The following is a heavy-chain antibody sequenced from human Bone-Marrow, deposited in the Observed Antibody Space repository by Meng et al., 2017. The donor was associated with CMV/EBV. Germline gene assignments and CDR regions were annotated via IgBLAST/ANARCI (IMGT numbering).Heavy chain of an antibody. CDR1: GFTFSSYA. J-gene: IGHJ4*02. CDR3: AKDPTGIASAGPFFDY. Sequence: GGSLRLSCAASGFTFSSYAMSWVRQAPGKGLEWVSAISGSGGSTYYADSVKGRFTISRDNSRNTLYLQMNSLRAEDTAVYFCAKDPTGIASAGPFFDYWGQGTLVTVSS. CDR2: ISGSGGST. V-gene: IGHV3-23*01. D-gene: IGHD6-13*01.